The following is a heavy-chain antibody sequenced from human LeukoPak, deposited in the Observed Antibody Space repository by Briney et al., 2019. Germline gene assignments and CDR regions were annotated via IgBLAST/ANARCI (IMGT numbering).Heavy chain of an antibody. CDR1: GFIFNNYE. CDR2: ISGSGSPM. Sequence: PGGSLRLSCAASGFIFNNYEMNWVRQAPGKGLEWVSSISGSGSPMYYADSVKGRFTISRDNAKNSLYLQMNSLRAEDTAVYYCARAMVVTAMLYYYGMDVWGQGTTVTVSS. V-gene: IGHV3-48*03. D-gene: IGHD2-21*02. CDR3: ARAMVVTAMLYYYGMDV. J-gene: IGHJ6*02.